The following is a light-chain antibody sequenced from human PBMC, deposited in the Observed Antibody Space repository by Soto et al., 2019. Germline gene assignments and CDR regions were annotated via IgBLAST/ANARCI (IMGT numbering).Light chain of an antibody. Sequence: QSVLTQPPSASGTPGQRVTISCSGSSSNIGSNTVNWYQQLPGTAPKLLIYSNNQRPSGVPDRFSGSKSGTSASLAISGLQSEDGTDYYCAAWDDSVNGVIFGGGTKLTVL. CDR1: SSNIGSNT. CDR2: SNN. CDR3: AAWDDSVNGVI. V-gene: IGLV1-44*01. J-gene: IGLJ2*01.